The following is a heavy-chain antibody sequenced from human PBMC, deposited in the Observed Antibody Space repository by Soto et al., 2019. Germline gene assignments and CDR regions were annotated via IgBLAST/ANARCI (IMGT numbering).Heavy chain of an antibody. V-gene: IGHV3-64D*06. CDR1: GFTFSSYA. CDR3: VKESLPYYDFWSGYYDY. J-gene: IGHJ4*02. Sequence: PWGSLRLSCAASGFTFSSYAMHCVRQAPWKGLEYVSAISSNGGSTYYADSVKGRFTISRDNSKNTLYLQMSSLRAEDTAVYYCVKESLPYYDFWSGYYDYWGQGTLVTVSS. D-gene: IGHD3-3*01. CDR2: ISSNGGST.